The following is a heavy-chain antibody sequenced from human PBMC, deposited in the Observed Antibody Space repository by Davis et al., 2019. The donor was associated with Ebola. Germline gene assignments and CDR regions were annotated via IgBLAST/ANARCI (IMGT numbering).Heavy chain of an antibody. CDR1: GGSFSSYY. CDR3: ARSGYSGYDPRINFDF. D-gene: IGHD5-12*01. J-gene: IGHJ4*02. Sequence: SETLSLTCAVYGGSFSSYYWSWIRQPPGKGLEWIGYIYYSGSTNYNPSLESRVTISIDTSKNQFSLNLNSVTAADTAVYYCARSGYSGYDPRINFDFWGQGTLVTVSS. CDR2: IYYSGST. V-gene: IGHV4-59*08.